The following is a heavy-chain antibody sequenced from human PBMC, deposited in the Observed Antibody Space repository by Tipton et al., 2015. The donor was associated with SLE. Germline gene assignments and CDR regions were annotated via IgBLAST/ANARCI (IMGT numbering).Heavy chain of an antibody. CDR3: ARTGYSSSWLYFQH. J-gene: IGHJ1*01. CDR2: INHSGST. D-gene: IGHD6-13*01. CDR1: GGSISRSSDY. V-gene: IGHV4-39*07. Sequence: TLSLTCTVSGGSISRSSDYWSWIRQPPGKGLEWIGEINHSGSTNYNPSLKSRVTISVDTSKNQFSLKLSSVTAADTAVYYCARTGYSSSWLYFQHWGQGTLVTVSS.